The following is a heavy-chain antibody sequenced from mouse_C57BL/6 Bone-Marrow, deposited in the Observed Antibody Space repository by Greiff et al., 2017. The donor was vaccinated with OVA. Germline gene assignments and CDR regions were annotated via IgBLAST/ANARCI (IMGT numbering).Heavy chain of an antibody. CDR3: ARAYYGNYVGY. J-gene: IGHJ2*01. D-gene: IGHD2-10*01. CDR1: GFSLTSYG. Sequence: VKLMESGPGLVQPSQSLSITCTVSGFSLTSYGVHWVLQSPGKGLEWLGVIWSGGSTDYNAAFISRLSISKDNSKSQVFFKMNSLQADDTAIYYCARAYYGNYVGYWGQGTTLTVSS. CDR2: IWSGGST. V-gene: IGHV2-2*01.